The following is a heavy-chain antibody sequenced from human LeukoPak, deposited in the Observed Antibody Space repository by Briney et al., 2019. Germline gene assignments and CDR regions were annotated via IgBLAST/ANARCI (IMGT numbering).Heavy chain of an antibody. V-gene: IGHV3-23*01. D-gene: IGHD4-17*01. Sequence: GGSLRLSCAVSGFTFGSYAMTWVRQAPGKGLEWVSSISGSSGSTYYADSVKGRFTISRDNSKNTLYLQMNSLRAEDTAVYYCARDFTDYGDYGAFDYWGQGTLVTVSS. CDR2: ISGSSGST. CDR3: ARDFTDYGDYGAFDY. J-gene: IGHJ4*02. CDR1: GFTFGSYA.